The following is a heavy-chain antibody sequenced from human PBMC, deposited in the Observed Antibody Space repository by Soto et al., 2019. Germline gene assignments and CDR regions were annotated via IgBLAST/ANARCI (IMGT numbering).Heavy chain of an antibody. Sequence: QVQLVQSGAVVKKPGSSVKVSCKSSGGTFSSYAISWVRQAPGQGLEWMGGIIPIFGTADYAQKFQGRVTITADESTSTAYMELSSLRSEDTAVYYCASSAMDHYYYGMDVWGQGTTVTVSS. CDR2: IIPIFGTA. CDR1: GGTFSSYA. V-gene: IGHV1-69*12. J-gene: IGHJ6*02. CDR3: ASSAMDHYYYGMDV. D-gene: IGHD5-18*01.